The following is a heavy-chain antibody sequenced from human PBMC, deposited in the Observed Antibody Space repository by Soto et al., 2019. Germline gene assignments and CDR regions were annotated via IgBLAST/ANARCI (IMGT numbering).Heavy chain of an antibody. CDR1: SESFSGHY. Sequence: PSETLSLTCAVYSESFSGHYWGWIRQPPGKRLEWIGDTTHRGTTNHNPSLKGRVTISVDTSKNQFSLELRSVTAADTAVYYCVKNFDGWGQGTLVTVSS. V-gene: IGHV4-34*01. CDR3: VKNFDG. CDR2: TTHRGTT. J-gene: IGHJ5*02.